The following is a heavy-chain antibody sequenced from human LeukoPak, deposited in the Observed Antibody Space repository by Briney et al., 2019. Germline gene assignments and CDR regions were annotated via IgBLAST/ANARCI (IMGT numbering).Heavy chain of an antibody. CDR1: GFSISSGYY. D-gene: IGHD6-13*01. Sequence: SETLSLTCTVSGFSISSGYYWGWIRQPPGKGLEWIGSISHSGSTNYNPSLKSRVTISVDTSKNQFSLKLSSVTAADTAVYYCARGRSSSWYRRHYFDYWGQGTLVTVSS. CDR3: ARGRSSSWYRRHYFDY. V-gene: IGHV4-38-2*02. J-gene: IGHJ4*02. CDR2: ISHSGST.